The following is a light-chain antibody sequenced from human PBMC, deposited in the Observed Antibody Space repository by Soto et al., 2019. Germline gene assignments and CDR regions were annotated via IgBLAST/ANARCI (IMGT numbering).Light chain of an antibody. CDR1: NSDIGAYDY. CDR2: DVN. Sequence: QSALTQPASVSGSPGQSITISCTGTNSDIGAYDYVSWYQQHPGKAPKLMIWDVNNRPSGVSSRFSGSKSGNTASLTISGLQADGEADYYCSSYTTTFTLVFGGGTKVTVL. V-gene: IGLV2-14*01. J-gene: IGLJ2*01. CDR3: SSYTTTFTLV.